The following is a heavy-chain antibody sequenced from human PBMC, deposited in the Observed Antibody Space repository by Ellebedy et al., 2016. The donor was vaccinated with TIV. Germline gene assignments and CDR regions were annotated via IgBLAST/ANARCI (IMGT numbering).Heavy chain of an antibody. V-gene: IGHV4-59*08. D-gene: IGHD2-2*01. CDR2: IYYSGST. CDR1: GGSISSYY. Sequence: SETLSLTXTVSGGSISSYYWSWIRQPPGKGLEWIGYIYYSGSTNYNPSLKSRVTISVDTSKNQFSLKLSSVTAADTAVYYCASLLGYCSSTSCYDTDYWGQGTLVTVSS. J-gene: IGHJ4*02. CDR3: ASLLGYCSSTSCYDTDY.